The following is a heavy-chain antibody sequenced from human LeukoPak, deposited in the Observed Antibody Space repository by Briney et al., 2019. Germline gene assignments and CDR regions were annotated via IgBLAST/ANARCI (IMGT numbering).Heavy chain of an antibody. Sequence: KPSETLSLTCAVYGGSFSGYYWSWIRQPPGKGLEWIGEINHSGSTNYNPSLKSRVTISVDTPKNQFSLKLSSVTAADTAVYYCARRAGYDILTGYYRRFDYWGQGTLVTVSS. D-gene: IGHD3-9*01. CDR1: GGSFSGYY. V-gene: IGHV4-34*01. J-gene: IGHJ4*02. CDR2: INHSGST. CDR3: ARRAGYDILTGYYRRFDY.